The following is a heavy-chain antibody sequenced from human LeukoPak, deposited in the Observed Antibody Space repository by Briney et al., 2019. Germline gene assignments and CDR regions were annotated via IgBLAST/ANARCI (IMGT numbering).Heavy chain of an antibody. D-gene: IGHD2-15*01. V-gene: IGHV3-21*01. CDR3: ARAGVVVAATGYYFDY. Sequence: GGSLRLSCAASGFTFTSYSMNWFRQAPVKGLEWVSSISSSSSYIYYADSVKGRFTISRDNAKNTLYLQMNSLRAEDTAVYYCARAGVVVAATGYYFDYWGQGTLVTVSS. CDR2: ISSSSSYI. J-gene: IGHJ4*02. CDR1: GFTFTSYS.